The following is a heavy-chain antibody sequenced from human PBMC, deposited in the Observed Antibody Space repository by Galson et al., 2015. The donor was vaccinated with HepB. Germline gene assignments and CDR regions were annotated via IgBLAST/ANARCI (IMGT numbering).Heavy chain of an antibody. CDR2: IYSSGST. V-gene: IGHV4-59*12. J-gene: IGHJ3*02. D-gene: IGHD3-10*01. CDR1: GGSISNYY. Sequence: SETLSLTCTVSGGSISNYYWSWIRQPPERGLEWIGYIYSSGSTNYNPSLKSRVTISVATSKNQFSLKLSSVTAADTAVYYCASYYGSGSYGGYRDAFDIWGQGTMVTVSS. CDR3: ASYYGSGSYGGYRDAFDI.